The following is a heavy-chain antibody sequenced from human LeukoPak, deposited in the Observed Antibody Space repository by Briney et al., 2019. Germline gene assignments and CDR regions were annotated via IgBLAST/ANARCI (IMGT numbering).Heavy chain of an antibody. CDR3: ARAQWLVDFDY. J-gene: IGHJ4*02. Sequence: PGGSLRLSCAASGFTFSDYYMSWVRQAPGKGLEWVSSISSSSSYIYYADSVKGRFTISRDNAKNSLYLQMNSLRAEDTAVYYCARAQWLVDFDYWGQGTLVTVSS. CDR1: GFTFSDYY. D-gene: IGHD6-19*01. V-gene: IGHV3-11*06. CDR2: ISSSSSYI.